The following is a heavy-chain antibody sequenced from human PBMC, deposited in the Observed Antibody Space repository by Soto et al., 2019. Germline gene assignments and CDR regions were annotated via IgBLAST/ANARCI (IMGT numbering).Heavy chain of an antibody. CDR1: GESISSGSYY. J-gene: IGHJ4*02. CDR3: ARQRTTVVTQAYFDY. CDR2: IYYSGRT. V-gene: IGHV4-39*01. D-gene: IGHD2-21*02. Sequence: PSETLSLTCIVSGESISSGSYYWGWIRQPPGKGLEWIGSIYYSGRTYYNPSFKSRVTISIDTSKNQFSLKLSSVTATDTAVYYCARQRTTVVTQAYFDYWGQGTLVTVSS.